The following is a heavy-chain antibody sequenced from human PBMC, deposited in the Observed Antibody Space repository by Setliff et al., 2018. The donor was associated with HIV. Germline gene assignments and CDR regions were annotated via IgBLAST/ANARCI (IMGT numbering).Heavy chain of an antibody. CDR2: INPNTGNP. CDR1: GYTFMNFA. CDR3: ARRSHSVGTSWPFDH. D-gene: IGHD6-13*01. V-gene: IGHV7-4-1*02. Sequence: ASVKVSCKASGYTFMNFAMHWVRQAPGQGLEWMGWINPNTGNPTYAQGFTGRFVFSSDTSVSTAYLQISSLEAQDTGVYYCARRSHSVGTSWPFDHWGQGTQVTVSS. J-gene: IGHJ4*02.